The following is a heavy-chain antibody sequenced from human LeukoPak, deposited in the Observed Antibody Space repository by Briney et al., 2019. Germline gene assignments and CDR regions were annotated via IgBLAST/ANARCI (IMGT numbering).Heavy chain of an antibody. CDR1: GYTFTSYG. J-gene: IGHJ4*02. V-gene: IGHV1-18*01. CDR3: ARGLYYYDSSGYPPTY. Sequence: GASVKVSCKASGYTFTSYGISWVRQAPGQGLEWMGWISAYNGNTNYAQKLQGRVTMTTDTSTSTAYMELRSLRSDDTAVYYCARGLYYYDSSGYPPTYWGQGTLVTVSS. D-gene: IGHD3-22*01. CDR2: ISAYNGNT.